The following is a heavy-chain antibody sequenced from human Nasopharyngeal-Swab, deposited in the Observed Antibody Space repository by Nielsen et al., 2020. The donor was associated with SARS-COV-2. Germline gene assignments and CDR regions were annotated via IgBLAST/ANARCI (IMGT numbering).Heavy chain of an antibody. J-gene: IGHJ6*02. CDR2: FDPEDGET. D-gene: IGHD3-10*01. CDR3: ATDSPYGSGSYHYYYYYGMDV. V-gene: IGHV1-24*01. CDR1: RYTLPELS. Sequence: ASVTVSCKVSRYTLPELSMYWVRQAPGKGLEWMGGFDPEDGETIYAQKFQGRVTMTEDTSTDTAYMELSSLRSEDPAVYYCATDSPYGSGSYHYYYYYGMDVWGQGTTVTVSS.